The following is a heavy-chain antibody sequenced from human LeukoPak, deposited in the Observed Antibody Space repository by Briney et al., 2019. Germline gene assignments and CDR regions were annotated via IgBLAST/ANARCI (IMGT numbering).Heavy chain of an antibody. CDR1: GVSLSGYW. CDR3: ARDAYTSASDS. V-gene: IGHV3-7*01. CDR2: LTPEGIHK. J-gene: IGHJ5*01. Sequence: PVGSLRLSCAPSGVSLSGYWMTCVRQAPGEGLGWVAKLTPEGIHKYYVDSVKGRFTIPRDNARNSLYLQMSSLRAENTAVYYCARDAYTSASDSWGRGTLVSVS. D-gene: IGHD3-16*01.